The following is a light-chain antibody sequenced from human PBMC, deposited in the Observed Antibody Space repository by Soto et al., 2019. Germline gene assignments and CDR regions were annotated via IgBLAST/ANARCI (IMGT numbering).Light chain of an antibody. CDR1: QGISSY. CDR2: AAS. Sequence: DIQLTQSPSFLSASVGDRVTITCRASQGISSYLAWYQQKPGKAPKLLISAASSLEGGVPSRFSGSGSGTEFTLTITSLQPEDFAIYYCQQFNNYPRTFGQGTKVDIK. V-gene: IGKV1-9*01. J-gene: IGKJ1*01. CDR3: QQFNNYPRT.